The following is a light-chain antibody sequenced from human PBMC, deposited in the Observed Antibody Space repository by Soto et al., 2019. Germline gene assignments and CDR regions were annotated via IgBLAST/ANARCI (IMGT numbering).Light chain of an antibody. CDR3: EQYDIWPLT. CDR2: GPS. J-gene: IGKJ4*01. Sequence: EMVMTQSPATLSVSPGESATLSCRASQSVRSNLAWYQQRPGQPPRLLIYGPSTRATGIPARFSGSGSGTEFTLTISSLXXEXXXXXXCEQYDIWPLTFGGGTKVXIK. V-gene: IGKV3-15*01. CDR1: QSVRSN.